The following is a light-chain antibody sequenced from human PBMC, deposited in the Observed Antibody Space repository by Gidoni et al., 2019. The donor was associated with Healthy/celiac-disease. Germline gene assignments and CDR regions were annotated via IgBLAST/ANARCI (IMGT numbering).Light chain of an antibody. Sequence: EIQMTRSPSSLSASVGDRVTITCRASQSISSYLNWYQQKPGKAPKLLIYAASSLQSGVPSRFSGSGSGTDFTLTISSLQPEDFATYYCQQCYSTPITFGGGTKVEIK. J-gene: IGKJ4*02. V-gene: IGKV1-39*01. CDR1: QSISSY. CDR3: QQCYSTPIT. CDR2: AAS.